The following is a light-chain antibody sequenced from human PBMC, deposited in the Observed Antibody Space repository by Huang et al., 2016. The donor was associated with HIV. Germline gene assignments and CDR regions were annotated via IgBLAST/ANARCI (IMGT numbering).Light chain of an antibody. CDR2: WAS. CDR1: QSLLYRLNNKNY. CDR3: QQYYQNPQT. J-gene: IGKJ5*01. V-gene: IGKV4-1*01. Sequence: DIVMTQSPDSLSVSPGERATIDCKSSQSLLYRLNNKNYLAWFQQNAGRPPKLLLYWASTREAGIPERFSGSGSGTDVTLTINNLQHEDVATYYCQQYYQNPQTFGQGT.